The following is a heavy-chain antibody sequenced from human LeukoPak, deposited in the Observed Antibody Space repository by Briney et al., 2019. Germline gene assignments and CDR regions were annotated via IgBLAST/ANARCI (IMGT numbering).Heavy chain of an antibody. Sequence: GGSLRLSCAASGFTFSRFSMSWVRQAPGKGLEWVSSISSSSNYIYYADSVKGRFTISRDNAKNSLYLQVNSLRAEDTAVYYCARGSRFGVVGRDAFDIWGQGTVVTVSS. J-gene: IGHJ3*02. CDR3: ARGSRFGVVGRDAFDI. CDR2: ISSSSNYI. D-gene: IGHD3-3*01. V-gene: IGHV3-21*01. CDR1: GFTFSRFS.